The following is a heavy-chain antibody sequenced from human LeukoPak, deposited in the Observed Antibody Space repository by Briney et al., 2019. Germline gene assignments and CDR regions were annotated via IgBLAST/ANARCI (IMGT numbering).Heavy chain of an antibody. CDR1: GGSFSGYY. D-gene: IGHD3-10*01. CDR2: VYHTGST. Sequence: SETLSLTCAVYGGSFSGYYWSCIRQPPGKGLEWIGEVYHTGSTNYNPSLKSRVTISVDTSKNQFSLKLSSVTAVDTAVYYCARRSVRGVIRYWGQGTLVTVSS. CDR3: ARRSVRGVIRY. V-gene: IGHV4-34*01. J-gene: IGHJ4*02.